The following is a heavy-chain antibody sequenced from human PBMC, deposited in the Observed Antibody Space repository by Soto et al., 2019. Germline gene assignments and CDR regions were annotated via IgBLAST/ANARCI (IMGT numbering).Heavy chain of an antibody. CDR1: GFTFSNAW. J-gene: IGHJ4*02. Sequence: GGRQRRSCAASGFTFSNAWMNWVRKAPGKGLEWVGRIKSKTDGGTTDYAAPVKGRFTISRDDSKNTLYLQMNSLKTEDTAVYYCTTDRLNFGSGWYTDYWGQGTLVTVSS. CDR3: TTDRLNFGSGWYTDY. CDR2: IKSKTDGGTT. D-gene: IGHD6-19*01. V-gene: IGHV3-15*07.